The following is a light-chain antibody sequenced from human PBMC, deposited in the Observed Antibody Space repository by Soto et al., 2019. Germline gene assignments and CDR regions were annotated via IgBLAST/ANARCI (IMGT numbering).Light chain of an antibody. V-gene: IGKV1-5*01. J-gene: IGKJ1*01. CDR1: ENVNNW. CDR3: QHYDTDSPPCT. Sequence: DIQMTQSPSTLSASVGDTVTVTCRATENVNNWLAWYQQKPGKVPKLLIYDASILEGGVPARFSGTESETDFPLATRGLKPDDSASHKCQHYDTDSPPCTFAQGT. CDR2: DAS.